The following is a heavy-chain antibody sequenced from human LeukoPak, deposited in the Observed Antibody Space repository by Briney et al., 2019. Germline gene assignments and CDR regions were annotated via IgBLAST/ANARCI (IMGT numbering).Heavy chain of an antibody. CDR1: GFILSPYW. D-gene: IGHD2-2*01. CDR3: TRARCSRTSCNTESDY. V-gene: IGHV3-74*01. Sequence: GGSLRLSCAASGFILSPYWMHWVRQAPGKGLVWVSRINSDGSSTTYADSVKGRFTISRDNTKNTLYLQMNILRAEDTAVYYCTRARCSRTSCNTESDYWGQGTLVTVSS. J-gene: IGHJ4*02. CDR2: INSDGSST.